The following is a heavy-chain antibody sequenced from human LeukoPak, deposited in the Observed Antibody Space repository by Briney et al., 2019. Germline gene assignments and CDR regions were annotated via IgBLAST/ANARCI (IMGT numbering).Heavy chain of an antibody. V-gene: IGHV3-23*01. Sequence: GGSLRLSCAASGFTFSNYAMNGARQAPGRGLEGVSAISGSGGNTYYADSVKGRFTISRGNSKNTLYLEMNSLRAEDTAVYYRAKRGEGEATITMRVVVIYYFDCWGQGTLVTVSS. CDR1: GFTFSNYA. CDR2: ISGSGGNT. J-gene: IGHJ4*02. D-gene: IGHD3-22*01. CDR3: AKRGEGEATITMRVVVIYYFDC.